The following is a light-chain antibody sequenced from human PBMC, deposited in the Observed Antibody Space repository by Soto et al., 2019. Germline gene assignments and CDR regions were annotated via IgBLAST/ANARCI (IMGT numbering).Light chain of an antibody. CDR3: QQYNNWPPYT. CDR1: QSVSSN. V-gene: IGKV3-15*01. Sequence: EIVMTQSPATLSVSPGERVTLSCRASQSVSSNLAWYQQKPGQAPRLLIYGASTRATGIPARFSGSGSGTEFHLPITSLQSEDFAVYYCQQYNNWPPYTFGQGTKLEIK. CDR2: GAS. J-gene: IGKJ2*01.